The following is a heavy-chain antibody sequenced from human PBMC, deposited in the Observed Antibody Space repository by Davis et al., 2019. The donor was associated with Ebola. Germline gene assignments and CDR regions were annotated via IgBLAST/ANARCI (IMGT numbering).Heavy chain of an antibody. D-gene: IGHD5-12*01. CDR3: TTPVGKDSGYDVFDI. CDR1: GYTFTNYY. CDR2: INPNDGRT. J-gene: IGHJ3*02. V-gene: IGHV1-46*03. Sequence: AASVKVSCKASGYTFTNYYMHWVRQAPGQGLEWMGMINPNDGRTIYAQKFQGRVTVTRDTSTTTVYMDLSSLRSEDTALYYCTTPVGKDSGYDVFDIWGQGTMVTVSS.